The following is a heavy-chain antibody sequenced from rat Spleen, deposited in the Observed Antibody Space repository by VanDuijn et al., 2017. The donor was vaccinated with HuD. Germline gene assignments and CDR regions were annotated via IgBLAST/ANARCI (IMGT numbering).Heavy chain of an antibody. J-gene: IGHJ2*01. V-gene: IGHV5-17*01. CDR3: ARHTAGFDY. D-gene: IGHD1-11*01. CDR1: GFTFSGYA. Sequence: EVQLVESGGGLVQPGRSLKLSCAASGFTFSGYAMAWVRQAPKKGLEWVATIFYDGSSTYYRDSVKGRFTISRDNAKSTLYLQMDSLRSEDTATYYCARHTAGFDYWGQGVMVTVSS. CDR2: IFYDGSST.